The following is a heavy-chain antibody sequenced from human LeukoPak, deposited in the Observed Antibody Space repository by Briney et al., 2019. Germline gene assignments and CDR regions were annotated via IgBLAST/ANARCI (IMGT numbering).Heavy chain of an antibody. J-gene: IGHJ6*03. CDR3: ARVVPRYYYGSGSSFYYMDV. Sequence: SETLSLTCTVSDGSISSYYWSWIRQPPGKGLEWIGYTYYSGSTNYNPSLKSRVTISVDTSKNQFSLKLSSVTAADTAVYYCARVVPRYYYGSGSSFYYMDVWGKGTTVTVSS. D-gene: IGHD3-10*01. CDR1: DGSISSYY. V-gene: IGHV4-59*01. CDR2: TYYSGST.